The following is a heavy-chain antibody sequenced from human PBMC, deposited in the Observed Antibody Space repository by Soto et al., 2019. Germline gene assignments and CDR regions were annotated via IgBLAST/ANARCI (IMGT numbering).Heavy chain of an antibody. V-gene: IGHV3-30-3*01. D-gene: IGHD6-19*01. J-gene: IGHJ4*02. CDR3: ARPARRAVAGMGNY. CDR2: ISYDGSNK. CDR1: GFTFSSYA. Sequence: VGSLRLSCAASGFTFSSYAMHWVRQAPGKGLEWVAVISYDGSNKYYADSVKGRFTISRDNSKNTLYLQMNSLRAEDTAVYYCARPARRAVAGMGNYWGQGTLVTVSS.